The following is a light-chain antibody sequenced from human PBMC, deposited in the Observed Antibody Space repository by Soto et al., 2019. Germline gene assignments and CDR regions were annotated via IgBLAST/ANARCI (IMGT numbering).Light chain of an antibody. CDR1: SSDVGDYNY. CDR3: SSYAGSNNWV. CDR2: EVS. Sequence: QSALTQPPSASGSPGQSVTISCTGTSSDVGDYNYVSWYQQYPGKAPKLMIYEVSKRPSGVPERCSGYKSGNTASLTVSGLQAEDEADYYCSSYAGSNNWVFGGGTKLTVL. J-gene: IGLJ3*02. V-gene: IGLV2-8*01.